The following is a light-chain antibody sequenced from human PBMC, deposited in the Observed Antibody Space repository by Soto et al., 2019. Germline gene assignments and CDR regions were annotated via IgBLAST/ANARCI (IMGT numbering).Light chain of an antibody. CDR3: QQYGNLLWT. CDR1: QSVSSSY. J-gene: IGKJ1*01. CDR2: DAS. Sequence: EIVLTQSPGTLSLSPGERATLSCRASQSVSSSYLAWYQQKPGQTPRLLIYDASIRATGIPDRFSGSGSGTDFTLTISRLESEDFAVYYCQQYGNLLWTFGQGTKVDIK. V-gene: IGKV3-20*01.